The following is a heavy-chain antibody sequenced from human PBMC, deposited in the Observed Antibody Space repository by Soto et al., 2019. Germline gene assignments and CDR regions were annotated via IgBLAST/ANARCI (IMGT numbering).Heavy chain of an antibody. J-gene: IGHJ4*02. Sequence: EVQLLESGGGLVQPGGSLRLSCAASGFRFSSYAMSWVRQAPGKGLEWVSVISGNGGTTYYADSAKGRFTISRHNSESMLYLQRNSLRPEDTAIYYCAKGREHTMFGVDTLFDYWGQGTLLTVSS. CDR2: ISGNGGTT. CDR1: GFRFSSYA. V-gene: IGHV3-23*01. D-gene: IGHD3-3*01. CDR3: AKGREHTMFGVDTLFDY.